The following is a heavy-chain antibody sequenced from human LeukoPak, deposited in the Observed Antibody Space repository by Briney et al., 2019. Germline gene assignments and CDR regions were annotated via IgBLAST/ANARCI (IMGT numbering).Heavy chain of an antibody. Sequence: ASVKVSCKASGYTFRGYYMHWVRQAPGQGLEWMGWINPNSGGTKYAQKFQGRVTMTRDTSISVAYMELSRLRSDDTAVYYCAREGLGTTDFNWFDPWGHGTLVTVSS. V-gene: IGHV1-2*02. CDR3: AREGLGTTDFNWFDP. J-gene: IGHJ5*02. CDR2: INPNSGGT. CDR1: GYTFRGYY. D-gene: IGHD4-11*01.